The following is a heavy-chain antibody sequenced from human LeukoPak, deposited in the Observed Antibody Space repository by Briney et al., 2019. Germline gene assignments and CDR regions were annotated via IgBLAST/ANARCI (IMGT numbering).Heavy chain of an antibody. D-gene: IGHD2-21*02. V-gene: IGHV4-31*03. CDR1: GGSISSGGYY. CDR3: ARVAPHIVVVTAILSRDYYYGMDV. CDR2: IYYSGST. Sequence: SETLSLTCTVSGGSISSGGYYWSWIRQHPGKGLEWIGYIYYSGSTYYNPSLKSRVTISVDTSKNQFSLKLSSVTAADTAVYYCARVAPHIVVVTAILSRDYYYGMDVWGQGATVTVSS. J-gene: IGHJ6*02.